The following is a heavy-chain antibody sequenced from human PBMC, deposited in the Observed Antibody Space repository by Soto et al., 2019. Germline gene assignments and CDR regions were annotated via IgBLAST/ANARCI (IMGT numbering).Heavy chain of an antibody. CDR1: GFTFSSYG. CDR3: AMGYDSSGYCLDY. V-gene: IGHV3-30*03. J-gene: IGHJ4*02. D-gene: IGHD3-22*01. Sequence: ESGGGVVQPGRSLRLSCAASGFTFSSYGMHWVRQAPGKGLEWVAVISYDVSNKYYADSVKGRFTISRDNSKNTLYLQMNSLRAEDTAVYYCAMGYDSSGYCLDYWGQGTLVTFSS. CDR2: ISYDVSNK.